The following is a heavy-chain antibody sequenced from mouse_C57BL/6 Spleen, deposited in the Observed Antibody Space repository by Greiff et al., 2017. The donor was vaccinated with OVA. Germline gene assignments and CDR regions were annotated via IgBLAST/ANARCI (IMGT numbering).Heavy chain of an antibody. Sequence: QVHVKQSGTELVKPGASVKLSCKASGYTFTSYWMHWVKQRPGQGLEWIGNINPSNGGTNYNEKFKSKATLTVDKSSSTAYMQLSSLTSEDSAVYYCARSDYAVYYYAMDYWGQGTSVTVSS. CDR3: ARSDYAVYYYAMDY. CDR1: GYTFTSYW. J-gene: IGHJ4*01. CDR2: INPSNGGT. V-gene: IGHV1-53*01. D-gene: IGHD1-1*02.